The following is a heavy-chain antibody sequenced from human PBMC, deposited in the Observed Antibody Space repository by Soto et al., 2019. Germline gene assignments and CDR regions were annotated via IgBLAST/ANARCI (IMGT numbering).Heavy chain of an antibody. Sequence: PGGSLRRSCSASGFTFSSYAMHWVRQAPGKGLEDVSAISSNGGSTYYADSVKGRFTISRDNSKNTLYIKTSSLRAEDTAVYYCTRDITPGGLDYWGQGA. CDR2: ISSNGGST. CDR1: GFTFSSYA. CDR3: TRDITPGGLDY. V-gene: IGHV3-64D*06. D-gene: IGHD5-12*01. J-gene: IGHJ4*02.